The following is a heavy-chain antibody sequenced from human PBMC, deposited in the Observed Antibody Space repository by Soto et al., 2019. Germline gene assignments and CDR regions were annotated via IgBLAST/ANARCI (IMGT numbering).Heavy chain of an antibody. CDR3: AKVQHRGRIGVAGALGS. CDR1: GSITNHH. CDR2: FNPSGLST. J-gene: IGHJ4*02. Sequence: QVHLVQSGAEVKKPGASVNVSCQASGSITNHHIQWVRQAPGQGLEWMGIFNPSGLSTTYARKFQGRVIITRDTSTRTVYMELSSLTSEDTAVYFCAKVQHRGRIGVAGALGSWGQGTLVIVSS. D-gene: IGHD6-19*01. V-gene: IGHV1-46*01.